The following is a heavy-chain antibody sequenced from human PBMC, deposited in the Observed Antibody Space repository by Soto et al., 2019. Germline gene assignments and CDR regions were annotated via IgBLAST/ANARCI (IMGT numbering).Heavy chain of an antibody. Sequence: QVPLVESGGGVVQPGRSLRLSCAASGFTFSSFAMHWVRQAPGKGLEWVAVMSSDGSNKYYADSVKGRFTISRDNSKNTLYLQMNSLRAEDTAVYYCARDGGSGSYYPCEYFQHWGQGTLVTVSS. CDR1: GFTFSSFA. V-gene: IGHV3-30-3*01. D-gene: IGHD1-26*01. CDR3: ARDGGSGSYYPCEYFQH. J-gene: IGHJ1*01. CDR2: MSSDGSNK.